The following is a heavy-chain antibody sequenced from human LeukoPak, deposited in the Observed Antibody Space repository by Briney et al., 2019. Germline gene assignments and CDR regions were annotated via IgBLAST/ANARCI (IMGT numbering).Heavy chain of an antibody. CDR2: MNPNSGNT. Sequence: GASVKVSCKASGYTFTSYDINWVRQATGQGLEWMGWMNPNSGNTGYAQKFQGRVTMTRNTSISTAYMELSSLRSEGTAVYYCARGMTSDYYYYGMDVWGQGTTVTVSS. CDR1: GYTFTSYD. V-gene: IGHV1-8*01. CDR3: ARGMTSDYYYYGMDV. J-gene: IGHJ6*02.